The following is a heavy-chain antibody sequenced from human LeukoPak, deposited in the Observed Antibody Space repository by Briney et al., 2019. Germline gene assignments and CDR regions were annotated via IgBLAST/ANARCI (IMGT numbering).Heavy chain of an antibody. V-gene: IGHV5-51*03. J-gene: IGHJ4*02. CDR3: ARVLGYDNLTGYYRYFDH. CDR1: GYIFTSYW. CDR2: IYPGDSDT. Sequence: GESLTLSCTGSGYIFTSYWIGWLRQMPGKGLEWMGIIYPGDSDTTYSPSFQVQVTISADKSISTAYLQWSSLKASDTAMYYCARVLGYDNLTGYYRYFDHWREGTLVSLS. D-gene: IGHD3-9*01.